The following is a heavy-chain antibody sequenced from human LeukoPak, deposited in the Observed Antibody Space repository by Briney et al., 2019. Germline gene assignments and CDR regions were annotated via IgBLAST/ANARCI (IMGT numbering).Heavy chain of an antibody. CDR2: IYYSGST. V-gene: IGHV4-59*02. CDR1: GGSVSNKY. J-gene: IGHJ4*02. Sequence: SETLSLTCTVSGGSVSNKYWSWIRQPPGKGLEWIGYIYYSGSTNYNPSLKSRVTILVDTSKNQFSLKLSSVTAADTAVYYCARAGSFRGGKTFDYWGQGTLVTVSS. CDR3: ARAGSFRGGKTFDY. D-gene: IGHD3-10*01.